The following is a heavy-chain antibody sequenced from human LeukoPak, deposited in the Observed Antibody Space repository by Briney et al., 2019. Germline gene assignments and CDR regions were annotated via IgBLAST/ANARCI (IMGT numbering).Heavy chain of an antibody. CDR3: ARGIVVVPLGY. D-gene: IGHD3-22*01. CDR2: IYYSGST. CDR1: GGSISSYY. V-gene: IGHV4-59*01. J-gene: IGHJ4*02. Sequence: SETLSLTCTVSGGSISSYYLSWIRQPPGKGLEWIGYIYYSGSTNYNPSLKSRVTISVDTSKNQFSLKLSSVTAADTAVYYCARGIVVVPLGYWGQGTLVTVSS.